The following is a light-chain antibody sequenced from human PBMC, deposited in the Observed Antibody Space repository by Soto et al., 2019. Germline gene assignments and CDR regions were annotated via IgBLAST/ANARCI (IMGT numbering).Light chain of an antibody. Sequence: EIVMTQSRDTVSVSPGERATISCRPTQKVNTKAAWYQQKTGQAPRLLIYGASTRAPGSPARCSGSGSATEVTPPISNRQSEDFAVSYCQQQNNWTPWTFGQGTKVDIK. V-gene: IGKV3-15*01. J-gene: IGKJ1*01. CDR2: GAS. CDR1: QKVNTK. CDR3: QQQNNWTPWT.